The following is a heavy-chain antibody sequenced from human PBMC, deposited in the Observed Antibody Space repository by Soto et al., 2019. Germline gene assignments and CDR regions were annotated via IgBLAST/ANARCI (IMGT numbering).Heavy chain of an antibody. Sequence: QVQLVQSGAEVKKPGASVKVSCKASGYTFTSYYLHWVRLAPGQGLEWMGIINPSGGSTSYAQKCQGRVTMTRDTSTSTVYMKLSSLKSEDTAVYYCARDLDYTSSSPIYYDYGMDVWGQGTTVTVSS. CDR3: ARDLDYTSSSPIYYDYGMDV. CDR1: GYTFTSYY. V-gene: IGHV1-46*01. CDR2: INPSGGST. D-gene: IGHD6-13*01. J-gene: IGHJ6*02.